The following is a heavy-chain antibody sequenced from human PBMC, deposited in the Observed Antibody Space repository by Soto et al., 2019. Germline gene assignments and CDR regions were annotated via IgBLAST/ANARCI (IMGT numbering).Heavy chain of an antibody. CDR1: GYTFTSYA. J-gene: IGHJ4*02. D-gene: IGHD2-2*01. Sequence: QVQLVQSGAEVKKPGASVKVSCKASGYTFTSYAMHWVRQAPGQRLEWMGWIHAGNGNTKYSQKFHGRVTITRETSASTGYMERSSLRSADTPVYCCARGYRSSASCYVYWGQGTLVTVSS. CDR2: IHAGNGNT. CDR3: ARGYRSSASCYVY. V-gene: IGHV1-3*01.